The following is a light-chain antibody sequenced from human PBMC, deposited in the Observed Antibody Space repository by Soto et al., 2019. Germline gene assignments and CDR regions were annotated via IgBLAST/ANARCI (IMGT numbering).Light chain of an antibody. CDR2: GAS. CDR3: QQYGSSPPWT. CDR1: QSVSSKY. J-gene: IGKJ1*01. V-gene: IGKV3-20*01. Sequence: EIVLTQSPGSLSLSPGERATLSCRASQSVSSKYLGWYQQKPGQAPRLLIYGASSRANGIPDRFRGSGSGTDFTLTISRLEPEDFAVYYCQQYGSSPPWTFGQGTKVDIK.